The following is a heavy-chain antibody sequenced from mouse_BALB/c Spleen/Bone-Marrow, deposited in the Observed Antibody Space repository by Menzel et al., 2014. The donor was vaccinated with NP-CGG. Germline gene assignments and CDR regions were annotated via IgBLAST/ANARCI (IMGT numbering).Heavy chain of an antibody. V-gene: IGHV2-6*02. CDR2: IWSDGNT. D-gene: IGHD2-10*02. J-gene: IGHJ4*01. Sequence: QVQLKQSGPGLVAPSQSLSITCTVSGFSLTNYGVHWVRQPPGKGLEWLVVIWSDGNTTYNSALKSRLSISKDNSKSQVFLKMNSLQTDDTAMYYCARNPYGNHAMDYWGQGTSVTVSS. CDR1: GFSLTNYG. CDR3: ARNPYGNHAMDY.